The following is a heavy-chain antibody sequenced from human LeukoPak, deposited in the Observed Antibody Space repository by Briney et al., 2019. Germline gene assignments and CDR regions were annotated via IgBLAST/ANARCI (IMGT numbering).Heavy chain of an antibody. CDR1: GGSFSGYY. CDR3: ARGALDCSGGSCYHNYYYYYMDV. V-gene: IGHV4-34*01. CDR2: INHSGST. Sequence: SETLSLTCAVYGGSFSGYYRSWIRQPPGKGLEWIGEINHSGSTNYNPSLKSRVTISVDTSKNQFSLKLSSVAAADTAVYYCARGALDCSGGSCYHNYYYYYMDVWGKGTTVTVSS. J-gene: IGHJ6*03. D-gene: IGHD2-15*01.